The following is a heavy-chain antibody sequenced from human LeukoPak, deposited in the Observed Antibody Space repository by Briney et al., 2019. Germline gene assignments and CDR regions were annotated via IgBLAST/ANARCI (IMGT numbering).Heavy chain of an antibody. Sequence: ASVKVSCKASGYTFTGYYMHWVRQVPGQGLEWMGWINPHGGGTYYAQKLQGRVAMTRDTSITTVYMELSRLRSDDTAVYYCARDESTSILWWWGQGTLVTVSS. D-gene: IGHD2-21*01. J-gene: IGHJ1*01. CDR2: INPHGGGT. V-gene: IGHV1-2*02. CDR1: GYTFTGYY. CDR3: ARDESTSILWW.